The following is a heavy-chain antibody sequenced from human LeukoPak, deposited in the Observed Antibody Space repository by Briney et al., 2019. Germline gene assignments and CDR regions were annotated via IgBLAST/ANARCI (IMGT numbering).Heavy chain of an antibody. CDR2: IYFSGRT. J-gene: IGHJ6*03. V-gene: IGHV4-39*07. CDR1: GGSISSSSYY. D-gene: IGHD6-13*01. Sequence: SETLSLTCNVSGGSISSSSYYWGWIRQPPGKGLEWIGSIYFSGRTNYNMSFKSRITISIDTSKNQFSLKVNSVTAADTAVDYCARTTEAHSWRTRYYDYYMDVWGKGTTVTVSS. CDR3: ARTTEAHSWRTRYYDYYMDV.